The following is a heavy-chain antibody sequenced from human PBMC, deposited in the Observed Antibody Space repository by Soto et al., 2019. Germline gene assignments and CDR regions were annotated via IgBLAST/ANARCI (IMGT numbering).Heavy chain of an antibody. CDR2: IYYSGST. D-gene: IGHD4-17*01. V-gene: IGHV4-31*03. Sequence: SETLSLTCTVSGGSISSGGYYWSWIRQHPGKGLEWIGYIYYSGSTYYNPSLKSRVTISVDTSKNQFSLKLSSVTAADTAVYYCARVGPVAHGDFVDYWGQGTLVTVSS. CDR3: ARVGPVAHGDFVDY. J-gene: IGHJ4*02. CDR1: GGSISSGGYY.